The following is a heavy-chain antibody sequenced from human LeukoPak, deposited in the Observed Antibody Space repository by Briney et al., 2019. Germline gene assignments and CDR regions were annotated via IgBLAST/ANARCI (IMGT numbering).Heavy chain of an antibody. Sequence: GGSLRLSCAASGFTFSSYSMNWVRQAPGKGLEWVSSISSSSSYIYYADSVKGRFTISRDNAKNSLYLQMNSLRAEDTAVYYCARGPRLLWFGELNGQLDYWGQGTLVTVSS. CDR2: ISSSSSYI. J-gene: IGHJ4*02. CDR1: GFTFSSYS. D-gene: IGHD3-10*01. V-gene: IGHV3-21*01. CDR3: ARGPRLLWFGELNGQLDY.